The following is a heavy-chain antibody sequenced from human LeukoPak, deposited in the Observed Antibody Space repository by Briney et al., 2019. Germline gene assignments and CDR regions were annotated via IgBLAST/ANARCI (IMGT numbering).Heavy chain of an antibody. Sequence: GGSLRLSCAASGFTFSSYGMSWVRQAPGKGLEWVSAINSGGGSTYYADSVKGRFTISRDNSKNTLYLQMNSLRAEDTAVYYCAKRSDYGYNWNYFDSWGQGILVTVSS. J-gene: IGHJ4*02. CDR1: GFTFSSYG. CDR2: INSGGGST. CDR3: AKRSDYGYNWNYFDS. D-gene: IGHD4-23*01. V-gene: IGHV3-23*01.